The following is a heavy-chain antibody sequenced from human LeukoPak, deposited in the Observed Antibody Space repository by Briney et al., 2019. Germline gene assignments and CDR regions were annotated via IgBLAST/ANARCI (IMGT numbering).Heavy chain of an antibody. CDR3: ARLSNWFDP. CDR1: GGSISSSSYY. J-gene: IGHJ5*02. Sequence: SETLSLTCTVFGGSISSSSYYWGWIRQPPGKGLEWIGSIYYSGSTYYNPSLKSRVTISVDTSKNQFSLKLSSVTAADTAVYYCARLSNWFDPWGQGTLVTVSS. V-gene: IGHV4-39*01. CDR2: IYYSGST.